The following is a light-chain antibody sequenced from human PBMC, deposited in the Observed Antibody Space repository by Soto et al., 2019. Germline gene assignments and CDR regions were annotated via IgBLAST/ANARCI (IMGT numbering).Light chain of an antibody. CDR3: QAWDSSTAV. CDR1: KLGDKY. J-gene: IGLJ2*01. CDR2: QDT. V-gene: IGLV3-1*01. Sequence: SYELTQPPSVSVSPGQTASITCSGDKLGDKYACWYQQRPGQSPVLVIYQDTKRPSGIPERFSGSNSGNTATLTISGTQAXDXXXYYCQAWDSSTAVFGGGTKVTVL.